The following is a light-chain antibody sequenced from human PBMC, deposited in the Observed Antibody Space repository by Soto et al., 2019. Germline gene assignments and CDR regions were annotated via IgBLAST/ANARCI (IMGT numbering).Light chain of an antibody. V-gene: IGKV3-20*01. CDR2: GAS. Sequence: EIVLTQSAGILSWSTGERATLSCGASQSISSTYLAWYQQKNGQAPRLVIYGASSRATGIPDRFSGSGYGTEFTLTISRLETEDFAVFYCQQYGSSPRTFGQGTKVDIK. J-gene: IGKJ1*01. CDR3: QQYGSSPRT. CDR1: QSISSTY.